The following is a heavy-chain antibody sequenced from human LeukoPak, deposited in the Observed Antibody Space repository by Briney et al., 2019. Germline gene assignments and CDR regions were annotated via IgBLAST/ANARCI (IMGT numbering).Heavy chain of an antibody. CDR1: GYTFTSYG. J-gene: IGHJ3*02. CDR2: ISAYNGNT. Sequence: GASVKVSCKASGYTFTSYGISWVRQAPGQGLEWMGWISAYNGNTNYAQKFQGRVTMTRNTSISTAYMELSSLRSEDTAVYYCARGLYAFDIWGQGTMVTVSS. V-gene: IGHV1-18*01. CDR3: ARGLYAFDI.